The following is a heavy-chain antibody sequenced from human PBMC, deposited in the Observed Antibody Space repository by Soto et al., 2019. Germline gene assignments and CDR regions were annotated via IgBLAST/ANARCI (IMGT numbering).Heavy chain of an antibody. CDR3: TRGSQYSSSFDY. V-gene: IGHV1-46*03. CDR1: GYSFTSYY. CDR2: INLGGGGA. D-gene: IGHD6-6*01. Sequence: QVQLVQSGAEVKKPGASVKVSCKASGYSFTSYYMHWVRQAPGQGLEWMGIINLGGGGAIYAQKFQGRVTMTRATSTNTVYMELGSLRSEDTAVYYCTRGSQYSSSFDYWGQGTLVPVSS. J-gene: IGHJ4*02.